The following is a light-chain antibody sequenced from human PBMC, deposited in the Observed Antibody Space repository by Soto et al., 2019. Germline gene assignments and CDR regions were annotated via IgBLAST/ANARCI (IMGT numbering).Light chain of an antibody. CDR2: WAS. J-gene: IGKJ2*01. V-gene: IGKV4-1*01. Sequence: DIVMTQSPDSLAVSLGEGATINCKSSQSLFSRSSSENSLAWYQHRPGQPPKLLIYWASTRESGVSDRFTGSGSGTDFTLTINSLQAEDVAVYYCQQYHSIPYSFGQATKLEIK. CDR1: QSLFSRSSSENS. CDR3: QQYHSIPYS.